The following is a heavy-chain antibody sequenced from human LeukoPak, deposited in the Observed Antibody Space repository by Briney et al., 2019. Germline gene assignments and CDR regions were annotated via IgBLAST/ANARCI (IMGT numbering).Heavy chain of an antibody. D-gene: IGHD2-2*01. Sequence: SQTLSLTCTVSGGSISSGGYYWSWIRQHPGKGLEWIGYIYYNGSTYYNPSLKSRVTISVDTSKNQFSLKLSSVTAADTAVYYCARLKYCSSTSCYYFDYWGQGTLVTVSS. CDR2: IYYNGST. J-gene: IGHJ4*02. V-gene: IGHV4-31*03. CDR1: GGSISSGGYY. CDR3: ARLKYCSSTSCYYFDY.